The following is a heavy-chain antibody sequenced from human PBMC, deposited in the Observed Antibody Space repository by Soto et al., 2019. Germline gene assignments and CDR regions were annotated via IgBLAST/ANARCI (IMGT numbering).Heavy chain of an antibody. CDR2: IDSDGSST. D-gene: IGHD6-19*01. CDR1: GFTFSDYW. CDR3: ARDLPPVYSGGDY. V-gene: IGHV3-74*01. J-gene: IGHJ4*02. Sequence: EVQLVQSGGGLVQPGGSLRLSCAASGFTFSDYWMHWVRQAPGKGLVWVSHIDSDGSSTSYADSVKGRFTISRDNAKNKLYLQMNSLRAEDTAVYYCARDLPPVYSGGDYWGQGTQVAVSS.